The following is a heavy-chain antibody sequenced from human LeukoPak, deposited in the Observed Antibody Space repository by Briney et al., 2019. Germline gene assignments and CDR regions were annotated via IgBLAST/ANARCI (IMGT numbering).Heavy chain of an antibody. D-gene: IGHD2-2*01. Sequence: GGSLRLSCAASGFIFSSYAMTWVRQAPGKGLEWVSTISGSGASTYYADSVKGRFTISRDNSKNTLYVQMNSLRAEDTGIYYCAKGYCTSTSCYRFDYWGQGTLVTVSS. CDR1: GFIFSSYA. J-gene: IGHJ4*02. CDR3: AKGYCTSTSCYRFDY. CDR2: ISGSGAST. V-gene: IGHV3-23*01.